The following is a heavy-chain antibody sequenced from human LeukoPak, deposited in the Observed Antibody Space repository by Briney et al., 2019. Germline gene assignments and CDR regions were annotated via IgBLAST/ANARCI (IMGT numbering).Heavy chain of an antibody. CDR3: ARGWGLTGTTFDY. J-gene: IGHJ4*02. CDR1: GGSISSYY. Sequence: PSETLSLTCTVSGGSISSYYWSWIRQPPGKGLEWIGYIYYSGSTNYNPSLKSRVTISVDTSKNQFSLKLSSVTAADTAVYYCARGWGLTGTTFDYWGQGTLVTVSS. CDR2: IYYSGST. V-gene: IGHV4-59*13. D-gene: IGHD1-20*01.